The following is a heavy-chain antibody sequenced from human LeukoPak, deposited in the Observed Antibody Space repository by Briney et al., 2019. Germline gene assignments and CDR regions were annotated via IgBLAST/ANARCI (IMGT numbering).Heavy chain of an antibody. CDR3: ASLLASSTEVDY. J-gene: IGHJ4*02. D-gene: IGHD2-2*01. V-gene: IGHV4-39*01. CDR2: IYYRGGT. CDR1: GGSISSSSYF. Sequence: PETLSLTCTVSGGSISSSSYFWGWIRQPPGKGLEWIGSIYYRGGTYYNPSLKSRVTISADTSENQFSLKLCSVTAADTAVYYCASLLASSTEVDYWGQGTLVTVSS.